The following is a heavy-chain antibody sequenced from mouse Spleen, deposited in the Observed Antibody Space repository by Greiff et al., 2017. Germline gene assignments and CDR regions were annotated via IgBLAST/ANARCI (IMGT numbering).Heavy chain of an antibody. J-gene: IGHJ3*01. Sequence: QVQLKESGAELVKPGASVKLSCKASGYTFTEYIIHWVKQRSGQGLEWIGWFYPGSGSIKYNEKFKDKATLTADKSSSTVYMELSRLTSEDSAVYFCARHESYYDYEGWFAYWGQGTLVTVSA. CDR3: ARHESYYDYEGWFAY. V-gene: IGHV1-62-2*01. CDR2: FYPGSGSI. D-gene: IGHD2-4*01. CDR1: GYTFTEYI.